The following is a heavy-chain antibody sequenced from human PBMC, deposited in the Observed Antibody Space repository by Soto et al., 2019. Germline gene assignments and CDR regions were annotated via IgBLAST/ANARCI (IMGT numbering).Heavy chain of an antibody. CDR1: GGSISSGGYY. CDR2: IYYSGST. Sequence: SETLSLTCTVSGGSISSGGYYWSWIRQHPGKGLEWIGYIYYSGSTYYNPSLKSRVTISVDTSKNQFSLKLSSVTAADTAVYYCARDRAYYFDYWGQGTLVTVSS. V-gene: IGHV4-31*03. CDR3: ARDRAYYFDY. J-gene: IGHJ4*02.